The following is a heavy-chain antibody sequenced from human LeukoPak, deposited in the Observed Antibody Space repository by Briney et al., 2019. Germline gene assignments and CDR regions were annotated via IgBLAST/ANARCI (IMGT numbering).Heavy chain of an antibody. CDR2: IYYSGST. V-gene: IGHV4-39*07. CDR3: ARPSKRWLQFGWFDP. D-gene: IGHD5-24*01. Sequence: SETLSLTCTVSGGSISSSSYYWGWIRQPPGKGLEWIGSIYYSGSTYYNPSLKSRVTISVDTSKNQFSLKLSSVAAADTAVYYCARPSKRWLQFGWFDPWGQGTLVTVSS. CDR1: GGSISSSSYY. J-gene: IGHJ5*02.